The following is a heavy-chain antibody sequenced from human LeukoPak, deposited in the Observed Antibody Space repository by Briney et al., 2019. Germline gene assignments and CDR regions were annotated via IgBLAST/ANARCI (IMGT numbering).Heavy chain of an antibody. D-gene: IGHD5-18*01. Sequence: SVKVSCKASGGTFSSYAISWVRQAPGQGLEWMGGIIPIFGTANYAQKSQGRVTITADESTSTAYMELSSLRSEDTAVYYCARYGEEYSYGFDYWGQGTLVTVSS. CDR1: GGTFSSYA. J-gene: IGHJ4*02. V-gene: IGHV1-69*13. CDR2: IIPIFGTA. CDR3: ARYGEEYSYGFDY.